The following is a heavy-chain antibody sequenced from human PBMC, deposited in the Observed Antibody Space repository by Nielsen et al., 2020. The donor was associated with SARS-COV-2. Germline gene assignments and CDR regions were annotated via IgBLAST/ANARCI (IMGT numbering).Heavy chain of an antibody. CDR1: GFTFSDYY. CDR2: ISSSGSTI. Sequence: GGSLRLSCAASGFTFSDYYMSWIRQAPGKGLEWVSYISSSGSTIYYADSVKGRFTISRDNSKNTLYLQMNSLRAEDTAVYYCARDLRFGELPYDIWGQGTMVTVSS. D-gene: IGHD3-10*01. J-gene: IGHJ3*02. CDR3: ARDLRFGELPYDI. V-gene: IGHV3-11*04.